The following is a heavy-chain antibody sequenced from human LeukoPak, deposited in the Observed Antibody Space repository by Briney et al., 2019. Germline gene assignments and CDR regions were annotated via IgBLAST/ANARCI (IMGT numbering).Heavy chain of an antibody. CDR1: GYTFTSYY. CDR2: INPSGGST. Sequence: APVKVSCKASGYTFTSYYMHWVRQAPGQGLEWMGIINPSGGSTSYAQKFQGRVTMTRDMSTSTVYMELSSLRSEDTAVYYCAGSVLSGNFDYWGQGTLVTVSS. CDR3: AGSVLSGNFDY. V-gene: IGHV1-46*01. J-gene: IGHJ4*02. D-gene: IGHD6-19*01.